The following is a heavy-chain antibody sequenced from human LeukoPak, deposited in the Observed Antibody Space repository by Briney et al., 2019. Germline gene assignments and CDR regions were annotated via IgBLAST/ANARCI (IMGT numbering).Heavy chain of an antibody. Sequence: GASVKVSCKASGGTFSSYAISWVRQAPGQGLEWMGRIIPIFGTANYAQKFQGRVTITTDESTSTAYMELSSLRSEDTAVYYCAREVGATTDAFGIWGQGTMVTVSS. CDR2: IIPIFGTA. D-gene: IGHD1-26*01. V-gene: IGHV1-69*05. CDR1: GGTFSSYA. CDR3: AREVGATTDAFGI. J-gene: IGHJ3*02.